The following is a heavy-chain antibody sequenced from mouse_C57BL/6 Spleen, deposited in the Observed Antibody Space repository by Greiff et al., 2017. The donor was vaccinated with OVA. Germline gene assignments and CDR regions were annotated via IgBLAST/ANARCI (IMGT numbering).Heavy chain of an antibody. CDR3: ARMAVGFAMDY. V-gene: IGHV1-22*01. Sequence: VHVKQSGPELVKPGASVKMSCKASGYTFTDYNMHWVKQSHGKSLEWIGYINPNNGGTSYNQKFKGKATLTVNKSSSTAYMELRSLTSEDSAVYYCARMAVGFAMDYWGQGTSVTVSS. CDR1: GYTFTDYN. CDR2: INPNNGGT. J-gene: IGHJ4*01. D-gene: IGHD3-2*02.